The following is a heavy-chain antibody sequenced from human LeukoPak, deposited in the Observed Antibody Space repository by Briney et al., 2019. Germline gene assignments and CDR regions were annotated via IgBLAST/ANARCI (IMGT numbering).Heavy chain of an antibody. D-gene: IGHD2-2*01. V-gene: IGHV3-21*01. J-gene: IGHJ4*02. CDR3: ARLGRTVPTFDY. Sequence: PGGSLRLSCAASGFTFSSYSMNWVRQAPGKGLEWVSSISSSSSYIYYADSVKGRFTISRDNAKNSLYLQMNSLRAEDTAVYYCARLGRTVPTFDYWGQGTLVTVSS. CDR1: GFTFSSYS. CDR2: ISSSSSYI.